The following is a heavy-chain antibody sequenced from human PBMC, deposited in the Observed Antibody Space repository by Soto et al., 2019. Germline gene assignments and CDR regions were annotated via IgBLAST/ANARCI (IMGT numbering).Heavy chain of an antibody. J-gene: IGHJ4*02. CDR2: ILPDETG. D-gene: IGHD2-15*01. CDR1: GFTFSTYA. Sequence: HPGGSLRLSCATSGFTFSTYAMTWVRQVPGRGLQWVSTILPDETGFYTVSVKGRFTISRDNYRGIVYLQMNDLWVEDAAIYYCAKDRLPTSGQRFYFDSCGQGSLVTVDS. CDR3: AKDRLPTSGQRFYFDS. V-gene: IGHV3-23*01.